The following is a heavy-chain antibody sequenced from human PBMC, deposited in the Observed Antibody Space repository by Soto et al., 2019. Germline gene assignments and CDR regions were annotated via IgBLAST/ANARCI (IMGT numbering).Heavy chain of an antibody. CDR2: ISYDGSNK. V-gene: IGHV3-30*18. D-gene: IGHD2-2*01. Sequence: VAVISYDGSNKYYADSVKGRFTISRDNSKNTLYLQMNSLRAEDTAVYYCAKDVVVGVLWNWFDPWGQGTLVTVSS. CDR3: AKDVVVGVLWNWFDP. J-gene: IGHJ5*02.